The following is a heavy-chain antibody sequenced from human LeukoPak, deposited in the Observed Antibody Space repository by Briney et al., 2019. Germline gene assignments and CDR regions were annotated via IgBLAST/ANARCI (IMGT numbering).Heavy chain of an antibody. D-gene: IGHD3-16*02. J-gene: IGHJ4*02. CDR1: GFTFSSYG. Sequence: GTSLRLSCAASGFTFSSYGMHWVRQAPGKGLEWGAVISYDGDNKYYADSVNGRFTISRDNSKNTLSLQMDSLRAEDTAVYYCAKDIRVWGSYRYPCLDYWGQGTLVTVSA. CDR2: ISYDGDNK. CDR3: AKDIRVWGSYRYPCLDY. V-gene: IGHV3-30*18.